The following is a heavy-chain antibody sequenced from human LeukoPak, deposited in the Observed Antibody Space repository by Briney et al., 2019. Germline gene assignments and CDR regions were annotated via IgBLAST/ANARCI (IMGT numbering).Heavy chain of an antibody. J-gene: IGHJ4*02. V-gene: IGHV4-4*07. Sequence: SSETLSLTCTVSGGSISSYYWSWIRQPAGKGLEWIGRIYTSGSTNYNPSLKSRVTISVDKPKNQFSLELSSVTAADTAVYYCARGAVGIAVAGTDFDYWGQGTLVTVSS. CDR1: GGSISSYY. CDR3: ARGAVGIAVAGTDFDY. CDR2: IYTSGST. D-gene: IGHD6-19*01.